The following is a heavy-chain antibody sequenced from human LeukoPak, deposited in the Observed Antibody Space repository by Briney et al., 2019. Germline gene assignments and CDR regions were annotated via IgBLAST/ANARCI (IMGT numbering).Heavy chain of an antibody. D-gene: IGHD3-22*01. J-gene: IGHJ4*02. CDR1: GFTFSSHA. Sequence: GSLRLSCAASGFTFSSHALTWVRQASGKGLEWVSSIRGSGGNTYYADSVKGRFTISRDNFQNTLYLQMNSLRAEDTAVYYCAKDYYDSSIFSAPHLFACWGQGTLVTVSS. CDR3: AKDYYDSSIFSAPHLFAC. CDR2: IRGSGGNT. V-gene: IGHV3-23*01.